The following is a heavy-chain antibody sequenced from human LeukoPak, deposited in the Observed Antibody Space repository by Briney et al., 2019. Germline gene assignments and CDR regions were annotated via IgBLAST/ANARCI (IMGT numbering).Heavy chain of an antibody. J-gene: IGHJ4*02. V-gene: IGHV3-30*18. CDR1: GFTFSSYG. CDR3: AKDLSALRGALNY. CDR2: ISYDGSNK. Sequence: GGSLRLSCAASGFTFSSYGMHWVRQAPGKGLEWVAVISYDGSNKYYADSVKGRFTISRDNSKNTLYLQMNSLRAEDTAVYYCAKDLSALRGALNYWGQGTLVTVSS. D-gene: IGHD3-10*01.